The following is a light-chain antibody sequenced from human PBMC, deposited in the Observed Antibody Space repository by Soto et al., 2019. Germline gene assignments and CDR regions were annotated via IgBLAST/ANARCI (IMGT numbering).Light chain of an antibody. CDR2: EGS. V-gene: IGLV2-23*01. CDR3: CSYGGDIVL. J-gene: IGLJ2*01. Sequence: QSALTQPASVSGSPGQSITISCTGTSSDVGDYNLVSWYQQHPGKAPKVMIYEGSKRPSGISNRFSGSKSGNTASLTISGLQAEDEADYYCCSYGGDIVLFGGGTKVTVL. CDR1: SSDVGDYNL.